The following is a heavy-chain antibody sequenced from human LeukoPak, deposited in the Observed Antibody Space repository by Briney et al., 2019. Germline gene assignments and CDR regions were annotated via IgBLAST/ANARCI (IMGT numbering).Heavy chain of an antibody. Sequence: SETLSLTCTVSGGSISSSSYYWGWIRQPPGKGLEWIGSIYYSGSTYYNPSLKSRVTISVDTSKNQFSLKLSSVTAADTAVYYCARGLVVAATPDGFGDYWGQGTLVTVSS. J-gene: IGHJ4*02. CDR1: GGSISSSSYY. V-gene: IGHV4-39*07. CDR2: IYYSGST. D-gene: IGHD2-15*01. CDR3: ARGLVVAATPDGFGDY.